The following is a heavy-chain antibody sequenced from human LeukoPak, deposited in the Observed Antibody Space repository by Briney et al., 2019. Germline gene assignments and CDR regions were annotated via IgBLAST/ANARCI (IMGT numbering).Heavy chain of an antibody. CDR1: GFTFSSYG. V-gene: IGHV3-72*01. Sequence: PGGSLRLSCAASGFTFSSYGMHWVRQAPGKGLEWVGRSRNKANGYNTQYAASVKGRFTISRDESKNSLFLQMNSLKIEDTAVYYCTRFKYGSSGNYVGGDYWGQGTLVLVSS. CDR3: TRFKYGSSGNYVGGDY. D-gene: IGHD6-19*01. CDR2: SRNKANGYNT. J-gene: IGHJ4*02.